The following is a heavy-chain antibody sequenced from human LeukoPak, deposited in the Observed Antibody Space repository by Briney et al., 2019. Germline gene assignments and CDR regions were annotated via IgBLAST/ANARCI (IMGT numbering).Heavy chain of an antibody. V-gene: IGHV3-23*01. D-gene: IGHD6-13*01. CDR2: ISGSGGST. J-gene: IGHJ6*02. Sequence: GGSLRLSCAASGFTFSSYAMSWVRQAPGKGLEWVSAISGSGGSTYYADSVKGRFTISRDNSKNTLYLQMNSLRAEDTAVYYCAKDFAPRWHHYYGMDVWGQRTTVTVSS. CDR3: AKDFAPRWHHYYGMDV. CDR1: GFTFSSYA.